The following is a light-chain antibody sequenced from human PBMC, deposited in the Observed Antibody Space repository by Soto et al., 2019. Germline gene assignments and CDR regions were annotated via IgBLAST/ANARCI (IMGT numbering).Light chain of an antibody. CDR1: QSVSSSY. J-gene: IGKJ1*01. V-gene: IGKV3-20*01. CDR3: QQYGSSPRT. Sequence: EIVLTQSPGTLSLSPGERATLSCRASQSVSSSYLAWYQQKPGQAPRLLIYDASSRATGIPDRFSGSGSGTDFTLTISRLGPEDFAVYYCQQYGSSPRTFGQGTKVEI. CDR2: DAS.